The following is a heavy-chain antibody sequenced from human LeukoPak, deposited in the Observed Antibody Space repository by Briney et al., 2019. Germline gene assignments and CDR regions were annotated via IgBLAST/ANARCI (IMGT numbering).Heavy chain of an antibody. CDR2: INPSGGTT. V-gene: IGHV1-46*01. Sequence: ASVKVSCKASGYTFTSYYMYWVRQAPGQGLEWMGIINPSGGTTSYAQEFQGRVTMTRDTSTSTVYMELSSLRSEDTAVYYCARGYYGSGSPEDFDYWGQGTLVTVSS. CDR3: ARGYYGSGSPEDFDY. D-gene: IGHD3-10*01. CDR1: GYTFTSYY. J-gene: IGHJ4*02.